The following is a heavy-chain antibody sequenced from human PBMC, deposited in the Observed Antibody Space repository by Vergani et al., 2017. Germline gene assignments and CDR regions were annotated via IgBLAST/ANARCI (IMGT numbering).Heavy chain of an antibody. CDR3: ARGTVRYFDWLSGSAAFDI. CDR1: GYTFTSYA. J-gene: IGHJ3*02. Sequence: QVQLVQSGAEVKKPGASVKVSCKASGYTFTSYAMHWVRQAPGQRLEWMGWINAGNGNTKYSQKFQGRVTITRDTSASTAYMELSSLRSEDTAVYYCARGTVRYFDWLSGSAAFDIWGQGTMVTVSS. V-gene: IGHV1-3*01. CDR2: INAGNGNT. D-gene: IGHD3-9*01.